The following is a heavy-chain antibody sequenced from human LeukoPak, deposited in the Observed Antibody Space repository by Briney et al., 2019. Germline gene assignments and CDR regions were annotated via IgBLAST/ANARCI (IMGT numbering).Heavy chain of an antibody. D-gene: IGHD1-1*01. CDR1: GGSISSSSYY. Sequence: KASETLSLTCTVSGGSISSSSYYWGWIRQPPGKGLEWIGSIYYSGSTYYNPSLKSRVTISVDTSKNQFSLKLSSVTAADTAVYYCARQGTTPWFDPWGQGTLVTVSS. CDR2: IYYSGST. V-gene: IGHV4-39*01. J-gene: IGHJ5*02. CDR3: ARQGTTPWFDP.